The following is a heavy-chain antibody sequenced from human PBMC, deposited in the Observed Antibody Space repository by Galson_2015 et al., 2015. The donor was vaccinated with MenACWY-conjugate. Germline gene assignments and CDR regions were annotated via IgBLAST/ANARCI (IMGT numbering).Heavy chain of an antibody. D-gene: IGHD7-27*01. CDR1: GFTFSAYC. Sequence: SLRLSCAASGFTFSAYCMHWVRHAPGKGLVWVSRINSDGSETTYADSVKGRVTISRNNARNMLYLRMTSLRAEDTAVYYCARVGIRSFFDFWGQGTLATVSS. CDR2: INSDGSET. J-gene: IGHJ4*02. CDR3: ARVGIRSFFDF. V-gene: IGHV3-74*01.